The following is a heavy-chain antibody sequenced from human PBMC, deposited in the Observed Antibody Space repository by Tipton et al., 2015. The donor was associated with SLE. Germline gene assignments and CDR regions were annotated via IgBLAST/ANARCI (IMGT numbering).Heavy chain of an antibody. CDR2: ISDGGGT. CDR1: GGSISSNY. CDR3: ARGMVTWRVAILGVDV. J-gene: IGHJ6*02. D-gene: IGHD2-21*02. V-gene: IGHV4-59*08. Sequence: TLSLTCSVSGGSISSNYWIWIRQPPGKGLEWIGYISDGGGTNHNPSLKSRVTISVDPAKNQFSLKLTSVTAADTAVYYCARGMVTWRVAILGVDVWGQGTTVNVSS.